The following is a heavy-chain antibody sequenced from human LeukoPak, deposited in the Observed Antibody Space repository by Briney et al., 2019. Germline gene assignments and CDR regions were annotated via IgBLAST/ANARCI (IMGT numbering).Heavy chain of an antibody. CDR3: ASEGRYYDFWSGYYTRSHWFDP. CDR2: IYYSGST. CDR1: GVSISSYY. Sequence: SETLSLTCTGSGVSISSYYWSWIRQPPGKGLEWMGYIYYSGSTNYNPSLKSRVTISVDTSKNQFSLKLSSVTAADTAVYYCASEGRYYDFWSGYYTRSHWFDPWGQGTLVTVSS. J-gene: IGHJ5*02. D-gene: IGHD3-3*01. V-gene: IGHV4-59*01.